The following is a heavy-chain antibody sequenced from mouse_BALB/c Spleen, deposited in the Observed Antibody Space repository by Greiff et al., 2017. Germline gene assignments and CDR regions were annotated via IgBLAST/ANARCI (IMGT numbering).Heavy chain of an antibody. CDR1: GYTFTSYW. CDR3: AREDWDV. V-gene: IGHV1S41*01. Sequence: DLVKPGASVKLSCKASGYTFTSYWINWIKQRPGQGLEWIGRIAPGSGSTYYNEMFKGKATLTVDTSSSTAYIQLSSLSSEDSAVYFCAREDWDVWGAGTTVTVSS. D-gene: IGHD4-1*01. CDR2: IAPGSGST. J-gene: IGHJ1*01.